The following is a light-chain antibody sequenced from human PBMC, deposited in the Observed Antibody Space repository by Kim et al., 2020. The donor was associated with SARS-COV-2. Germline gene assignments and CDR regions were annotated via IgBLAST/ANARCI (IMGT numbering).Light chain of an antibody. J-gene: IGLJ1*01. CDR1: SGDIGASKF. Sequence: QSALTQPASVSGSPGQSITISCTGTSGDIGASKFVSWYQQHPGKAPNLLIYDVSKRPSGLSGRFSASKSGNTASLTISGLQAEDEADYYCSSFTTSISYVFGTGTKFTVL. CDR2: DVS. V-gene: IGLV2-14*03. CDR3: SSFTTSISYV.